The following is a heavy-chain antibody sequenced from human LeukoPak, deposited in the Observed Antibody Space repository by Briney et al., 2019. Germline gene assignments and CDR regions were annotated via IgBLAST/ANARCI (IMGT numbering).Heavy chain of an antibody. CDR2: ISYDGSNK. CDR3: AKTTDCSSTSCYDYYYGMDV. CDR1: GFTFSSYG. D-gene: IGHD2-2*01. Sequence: QPGRSLRLSCAASGFTFSSYGMHWVRQAPGKGLEWVAVISYDGSNKYYADSVKGRFTISRDNSKNTLYLQMNSLRAEDTAVYYCAKTTDCSSTSCYDYYYGMDVWGQGTAVTVSS. J-gene: IGHJ6*02. V-gene: IGHV3-30*18.